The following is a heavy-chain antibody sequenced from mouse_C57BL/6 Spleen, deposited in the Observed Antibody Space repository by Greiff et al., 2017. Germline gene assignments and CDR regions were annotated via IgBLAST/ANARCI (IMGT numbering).Heavy chain of an antibody. CDR2: INPSSGGT. J-gene: IGHJ1*03. Sequence: QVQLQQPGTELVKPGASVKLSCKASGYTFTSYWMHWVNQRPGQGLEWIGNINPSSGGTNYNEKFKSKDTLTVDKSSSTAYMQLSSLTSEDSAVYYCASSYYGNYCAMDVWGTGTTVTVSS. CDR1: GYTFTSYW. D-gene: IGHD2-1*01. V-gene: IGHV1-53*01. CDR3: ASSYYGNYCAMDV.